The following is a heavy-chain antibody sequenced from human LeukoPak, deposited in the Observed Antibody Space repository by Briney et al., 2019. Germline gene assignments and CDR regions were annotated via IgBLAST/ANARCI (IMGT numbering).Heavy chain of an antibody. CDR1: GGPISSYY. D-gene: IGHD3-10*01. CDR3: ARHNYYGRYRLDV. CDR2: IYYSGST. J-gene: IGHJ6*02. V-gene: IGHV4-59*08. Sequence: PSESLSLTCTVSGGPISSYYWSWIRQPPGKGLEWIGYIYYSGSTNYNPSLKSRATISVDTSKNQFSLKLSSVTAADTAMYYCARHNYYGRYRLDVWGPGTTVTVSS.